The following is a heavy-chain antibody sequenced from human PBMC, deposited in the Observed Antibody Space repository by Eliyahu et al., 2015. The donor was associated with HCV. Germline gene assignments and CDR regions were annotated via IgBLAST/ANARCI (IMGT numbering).Heavy chain of an antibody. D-gene: IGHD5-18*01. J-gene: IGHJ4*02. Sequence: QVQLQQWGAGLLKPSETLSLTCAVYGGSFSGYYWSWIRQPPGKGLEWIGEINHSGSTNYNPSLKSRVTISVDTSKNQFSLKLSSVTAADTAVYYCARGVGVQLWFRYWGQGTLVTVSS. CDR1: GGSFSGYY. CDR2: INHSGST. CDR3: ARGVGVQLWFRY. V-gene: IGHV4-34*01.